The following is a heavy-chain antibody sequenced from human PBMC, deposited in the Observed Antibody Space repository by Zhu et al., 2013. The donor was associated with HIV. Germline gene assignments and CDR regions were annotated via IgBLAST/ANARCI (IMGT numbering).Heavy chain of an antibody. CDR3: ARAHCTNGVCYRGYFDY. J-gene: IGHJ4*02. CDR2: INPNSGGT. Sequence: QVHLVQSASEVKKPGASVKVSCKASGYRFTGYYIHWVRQAPGQGLEWMGWINPNSGGTNYAQKFQGRVTMTRDTSISTAYMELSRLRSDDTAVYYCARAHCTNGVCYRGYFDYWGQGTLVTVSS. D-gene: IGHD2-8*01. CDR1: GYRFTGYY. V-gene: IGHV1-2*02.